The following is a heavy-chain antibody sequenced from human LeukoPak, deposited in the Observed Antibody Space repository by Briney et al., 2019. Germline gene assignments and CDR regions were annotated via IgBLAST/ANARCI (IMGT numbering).Heavy chain of an antibody. V-gene: IGHV4-34*01. CDR1: AGSFSDYY. J-gene: IGHJ6*03. CDR2: INHGGNT. CDR3: ARESSGSYYNPLGYMDV. Sequence: PSETLSLTCAVYAGSFSDYYWSWIRQPPGRGLEWIGEINHGGNTNYNPSLKSRITISVDTSKNQFSLNLSSVTAADTAVYYCARESSGSYYNPLGYMDVWGKGATVTVSS. D-gene: IGHD3-10*01.